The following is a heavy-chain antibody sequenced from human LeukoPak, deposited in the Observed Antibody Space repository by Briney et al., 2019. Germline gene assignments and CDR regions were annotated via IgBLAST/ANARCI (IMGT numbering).Heavy chain of an antibody. D-gene: IGHD6-6*01. CDR3: ARDAAPSY. CDR2: IDSDGRST. J-gene: IGHJ4*02. Sequence: GGSLRLSCAASGFTLSSYWMHWVRQAPGKGLVWVSGIDSDGRSTSYADSVKGRFTISRDPAKNTLFLQMNSLRAEDTAVYYCARDAAPSYWGQGTLVTVSS. CDR1: GFTLSSYW. V-gene: IGHV3-74*01.